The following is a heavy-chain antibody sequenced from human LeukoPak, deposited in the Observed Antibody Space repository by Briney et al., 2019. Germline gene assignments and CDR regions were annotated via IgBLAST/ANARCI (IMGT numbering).Heavy chain of an antibody. CDR2: ISAYNGNT. CDR1: GYTFTSYG. CDR3: ARQLRSSYYYYYHMDV. V-gene: IGHV1-18*01. Sequence: ASVKVSCKASGYTFTSYGISWVRQAPGQGLERMGWISAYNGNTNYAQKLQGRVTMTTDTSTSTAYMELRSLRSDDTAVYYCARQLRSSYYYYYHMDVWGKGTTVTVSS. D-gene: IGHD4-17*01. J-gene: IGHJ6*03.